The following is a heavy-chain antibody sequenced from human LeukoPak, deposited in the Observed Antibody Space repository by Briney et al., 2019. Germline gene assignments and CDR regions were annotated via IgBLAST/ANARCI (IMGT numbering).Heavy chain of an antibody. V-gene: IGHV1-46*01. J-gene: IGHJ6*03. Sequence: GASVKVSCKASGYTFTSYYMHWVRQAPGQGLEWMGIINPSGGSTSYAQKFQGRVTMTRDTSTSTVYMELSSLRSEDTAVYYCAIVVAEVDYMDVWGKGTTVTISS. CDR3: AIVVAEVDYMDV. CDR1: GYTFTSYY. D-gene: IGHD2-15*01. CDR2: INPSGGST.